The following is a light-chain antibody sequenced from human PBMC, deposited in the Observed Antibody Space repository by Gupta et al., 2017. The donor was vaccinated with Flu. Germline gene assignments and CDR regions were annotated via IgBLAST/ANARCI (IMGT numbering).Light chain of an antibody. V-gene: IGLV2-8*01. CDR3: SSYAGSNNPVV. CDR2: EVT. J-gene: IGLJ2*01. CDR1: SSDVGGYNY. Sequence: QSALTQPPSASGSPGQSVTISCTGTSSDVGGYNYVSWYQQHPGKAPQLMIYEVTKRPSGVPHRFSGSRSGNTASLTVXGXQADDEXDYYCSSYAGSNNPVVFGGGTKLTVL.